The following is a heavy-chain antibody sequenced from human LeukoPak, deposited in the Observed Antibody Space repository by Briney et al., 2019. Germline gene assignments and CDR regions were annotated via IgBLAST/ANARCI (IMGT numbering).Heavy chain of an antibody. J-gene: IGHJ2*01. V-gene: IGHV3-30-3*01. Sequence: GGSLRLSCAASGFTFSSYAMHWVRQAPGKGLEWVAVISYDGSNKYYADSVKGRFTISRDNSQNTLFLQMNSLRAEDTAVYYCAKDGVGATWYFDLWGRGTLLTVSS. CDR2: ISYDGSNK. CDR1: GFTFSSYA. CDR3: AKDGVGATWYFDL. D-gene: IGHD1-26*01.